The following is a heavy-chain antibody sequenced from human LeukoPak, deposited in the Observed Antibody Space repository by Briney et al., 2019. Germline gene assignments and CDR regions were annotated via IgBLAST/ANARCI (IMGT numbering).Heavy chain of an antibody. V-gene: IGHV4-59*08. D-gene: IGHD3-22*01. Sequence: KASETLSLTCTVSGGSISGYYWSWIRQPPGKGLEWIGYIYYSGSTNYNPSLKSRVTISVDTSKNQFSLKLSSVTAADTAVYYCARLPYYYDSSGYYYYYGMDVWGQGTTVTVSS. CDR2: IYYSGST. J-gene: IGHJ6*02. CDR1: GGSISGYY. CDR3: ARLPYYYDSSGYYYYYGMDV.